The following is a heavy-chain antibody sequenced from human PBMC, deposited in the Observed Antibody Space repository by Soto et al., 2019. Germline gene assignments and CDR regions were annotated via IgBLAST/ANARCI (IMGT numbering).Heavy chain of an antibody. Sequence: PGGSLRLSCAASGFTVSSNYMSWVRQAPGKGLEWVSVIYSGGSTYYADSVKGRFTISRDNSKNTLYLQMNSLRAEDTAVYYCAREFGGSSSGLFYRYFDLWGRGTLVTVSS. J-gene: IGHJ2*01. CDR3: AREFGGSSSGLFYRYFDL. D-gene: IGHD6-6*01. V-gene: IGHV3-53*01. CDR2: IYSGGST. CDR1: GFTVSSNY.